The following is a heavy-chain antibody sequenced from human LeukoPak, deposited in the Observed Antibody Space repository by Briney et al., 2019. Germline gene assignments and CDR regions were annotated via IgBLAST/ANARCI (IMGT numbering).Heavy chain of an antibody. D-gene: IGHD3-22*01. CDR1: GGSISNHF. CDR2: MSDSGTA. Sequence: SETLSLTCTVSGGSISNHFWSWIRQPPGKGLEWIGYMSDSGTASYNPSLKSRVTMSVETSKSQFSLTFTSLTAADTAVYYCATLRKRGNLDSPYYFGPWGHGTLVTVAS. CDR3: ATLRKRGNLDSPYYFGP. V-gene: IGHV4-59*08. J-gene: IGHJ5*02.